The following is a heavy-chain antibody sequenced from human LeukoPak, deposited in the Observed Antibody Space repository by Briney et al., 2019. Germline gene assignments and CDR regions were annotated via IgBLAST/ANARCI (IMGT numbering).Heavy chain of an antibody. D-gene: IGHD2-2*01. Sequence: GGSLRLSCVASGFTFSSYVMSWVRQAPGKGLKWVSGISGSGGSTYYADSVKGRFTLSRDNSKNTLDLQMNSLRAEDTAVYYCATSAAVRLFDYWGQGALVTVSS. V-gene: IGHV3-23*01. J-gene: IGHJ4*02. CDR3: ATSAAVRLFDY. CDR2: ISGSGGST. CDR1: GFTFSSYV.